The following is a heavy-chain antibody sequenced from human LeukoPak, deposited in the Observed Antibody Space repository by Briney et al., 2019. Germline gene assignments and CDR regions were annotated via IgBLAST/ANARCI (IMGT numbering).Heavy chain of an antibody. J-gene: IGHJ6*02. V-gene: IGHV4-39*07. CDR3: ARDRVTEHRYFYGMDV. CDR2: IYYSGST. Sequence: SETLSLTCTVSGGSISSSSYYWGWIRQPPGKGLEWIGSIYYSGSTKYNPSLKSRVTISIDTSKKQLSLNLSSVTAADTAVYYCARDRVTEHRYFYGMDVWGQGTTVTVSS. CDR1: GGSISSSSYY. D-gene: IGHD2-21*02.